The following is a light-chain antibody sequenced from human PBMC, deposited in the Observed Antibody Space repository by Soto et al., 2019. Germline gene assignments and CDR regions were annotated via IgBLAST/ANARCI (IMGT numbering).Light chain of an antibody. CDR1: QTVAFNY. V-gene: IGKV3-20*01. Sequence: ETVLTQSPGTLSLSPGEGATLSCRASQTVAFNYLAWYQQKPGQPPRLLIEGASNRAAGVPDSFSGSGSGTDFTLTISRLEADDAAMYYCQQYGASPITFGPGTRVDIK. CDR3: QQYGASPIT. CDR2: GAS. J-gene: IGKJ3*01.